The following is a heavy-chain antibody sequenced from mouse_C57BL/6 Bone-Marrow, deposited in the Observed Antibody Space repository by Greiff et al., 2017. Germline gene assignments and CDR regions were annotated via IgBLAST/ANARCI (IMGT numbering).Heavy chain of an antibody. V-gene: IGHV1-7*01. CDR3: ASGLPHAMDY. CDR1: GYTFTSYW. D-gene: IGHD6-1*01. CDR2: INPSSGYT. J-gene: IGHJ4*01. Sequence: QVQLQQSGAELAKPGASVKLSCKASGYTFTSYWMHWVKQRPGQGLEWIGYINPSSGYTKYNQKFKDKATLTADKSSSTAYMQLNSLTYEYSAVYYCASGLPHAMDYWGQGTSDTVSS.